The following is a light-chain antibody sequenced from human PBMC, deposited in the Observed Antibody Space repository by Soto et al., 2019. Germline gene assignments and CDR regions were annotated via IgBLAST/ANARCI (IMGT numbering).Light chain of an antibody. Sequence: ETVLTQSPATLSVSPGERVTLSCRASQSVSISLAWYQQKPGRSPRLLIYGASTRATGIPARFSGSGSGTEFSLTINSLQSEDFAVYYCQQYNNWPPITFGQGTRLESK. CDR1: QSVSIS. J-gene: IGKJ5*01. V-gene: IGKV3-15*01. CDR2: GAS. CDR3: QQYNNWPPIT.